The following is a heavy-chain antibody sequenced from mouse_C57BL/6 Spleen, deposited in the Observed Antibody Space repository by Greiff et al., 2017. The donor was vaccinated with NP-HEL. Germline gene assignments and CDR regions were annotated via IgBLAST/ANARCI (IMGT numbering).Heavy chain of an antibody. J-gene: IGHJ1*03. D-gene: IGHD1-1*02. V-gene: IGHV5-6*01. CDR2: ISSGGSYN. CDR3: ARQRCGGSYGYFDV. CDR1: GFTFSSYG. Sequence: EVQRVESGGDLVKPGGSLKLSCAASGFTFSSYGMSWVRQTPDKRLEWVATISSGGSYNYYPDSVKGRFTISRDNAKNTLYLQMSSLKSEDTAMYYCARQRCGGSYGYFDVWGTGTTVTVSS.